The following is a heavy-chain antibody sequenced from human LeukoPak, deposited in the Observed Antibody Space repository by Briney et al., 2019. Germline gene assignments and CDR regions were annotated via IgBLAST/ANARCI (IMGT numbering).Heavy chain of an antibody. CDR3: AKRGYDSSGYYGYLDY. CDR1: GFTFSDYA. V-gene: IGHV3-23*01. CDR2: ISGSGGST. D-gene: IGHD3-22*01. J-gene: IGHJ4*02. Sequence: PGGSLRLSCAASGFTFSDYAMTWVRQAPGKGLEWVSVISGSGGSTYYADSVEGRFTISRDNPKNTLYLQMNSLRAEDTAVYYCAKRGYDSSGYYGYLDYWGQGILVTVSS.